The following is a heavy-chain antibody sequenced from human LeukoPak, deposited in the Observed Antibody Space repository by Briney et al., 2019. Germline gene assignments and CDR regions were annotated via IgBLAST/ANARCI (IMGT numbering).Heavy chain of an antibody. Sequence: GGSLRLSCAASGFTFSSYAMHWVRQAPGKGLEYVSAISSNGGSTYYANSVKGRFTISVDNSKNTLYLQMGSLRAEDMGVYYCASLTGTTPYWGQGTLVTVSS. J-gene: IGHJ4*02. CDR3: ASLTGTTPY. CDR1: GFTFSSYA. V-gene: IGHV3-64*01. CDR2: ISSNGGST. D-gene: IGHD1-7*01.